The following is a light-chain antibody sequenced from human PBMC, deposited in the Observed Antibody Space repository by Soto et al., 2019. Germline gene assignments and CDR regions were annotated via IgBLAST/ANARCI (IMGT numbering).Light chain of an antibody. V-gene: IGKV3-11*01. Sequence: EIVLTQSPATLSLSPGERATLSCRASQSVSSYLAWYQQKPGQAPRLLIYDASNRATGIPARFSGSGSGTDFSLTISSLAPEDFAVYYCQQRSNWHPLYTFGQGTKLEIK. CDR2: DAS. J-gene: IGKJ2*01. CDR1: QSVSSY. CDR3: QQRSNWHPLYT.